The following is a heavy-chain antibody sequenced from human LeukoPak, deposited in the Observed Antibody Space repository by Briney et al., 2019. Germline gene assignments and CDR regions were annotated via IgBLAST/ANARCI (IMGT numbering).Heavy chain of an antibody. J-gene: IGHJ6*02. CDR3: ARGEAAAIDYVMDV. CDR1: GFTVSSNY. V-gene: IGHV3-53*01. CDR2: IYSGGST. D-gene: IGHD6-13*01. Sequence: GGSLRLSCAASGFTVSSNYMGWVRQAPGKGLEWVSVIYSGGSTYYADSVKGRFTISRDNSKNTLYLQMNSLRAEDTAVYYCARGEAAAIDYVMDVWGQGTTVTVSS.